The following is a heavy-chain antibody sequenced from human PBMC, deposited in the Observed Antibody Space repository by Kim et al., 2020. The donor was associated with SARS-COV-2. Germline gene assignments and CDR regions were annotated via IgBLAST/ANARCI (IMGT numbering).Heavy chain of an antibody. J-gene: IGHJ4*02. CDR3: ARGDDYGDYVGQSGGLIDY. V-gene: IGHV1-18*01. CDR2: ISAYNGNT. CDR1: GYTFTSYG. Sequence: ASVKVSCKASGYTFTSYGISWVRQAPGQGLEWMGWISAYNGNTNYALKLQGRVTMTTDTSTSTAYMELRSLRSDDTAVYYCARGDDYGDYVGQSGGLIDYWGQGTLVTVSS. D-gene: IGHD4-17*01.